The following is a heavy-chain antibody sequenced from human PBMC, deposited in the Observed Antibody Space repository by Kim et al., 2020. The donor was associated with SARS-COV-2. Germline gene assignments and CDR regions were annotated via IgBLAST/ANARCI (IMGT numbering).Heavy chain of an antibody. J-gene: IGHJ4*02. CDR1: GGSISSSSYY. V-gene: IGHV4-39*01. CDR3: ARGSVVVILY. D-gene: IGHD3-22*01. Sequence: SETLSLTCTVSGGSISSSSYYWGWIRQPPGKGLEWIGSIYYSGSTYYNPSLKSRVTISVDTSKNQFSLKLSSVTAADTAVYYCARGSVVVILYWGQGTLVTVSS. CDR2: IYYSGST.